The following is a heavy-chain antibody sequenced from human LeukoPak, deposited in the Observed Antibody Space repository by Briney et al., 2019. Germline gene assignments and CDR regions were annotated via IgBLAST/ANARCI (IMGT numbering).Heavy chain of an antibody. CDR1: GYTFTGYY. Sequence: RASVKVSCKASGYTFTGYYMHWVRQAPGQGLEWMGWINPNSGGTNYAQKFQGRVTMTRDTSISTAYMELSRLGSDDTAVYYCARGVPPSYSSAWYVNYWGQGALVTVSS. D-gene: IGHD6-19*01. CDR3: ARGVPPSYSSAWYVNY. J-gene: IGHJ4*02. V-gene: IGHV1-2*02. CDR2: INPNSGGT.